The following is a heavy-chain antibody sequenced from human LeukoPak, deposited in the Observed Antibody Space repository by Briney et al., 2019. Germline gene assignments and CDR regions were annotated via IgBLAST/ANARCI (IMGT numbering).Heavy chain of an antibody. V-gene: IGHV4-39*01. J-gene: IGHJ4*02. Sequence: SETQSLTCTVSGGSISSSSYYWGWIRQPPGKGLEWIGSIYYSGSTYYNPSLKSRITMSVDTSKNQFSLKLSSVTAADTAVYYCARPRHYYGSGFDYWGQGSLVTVSS. CDR1: GGSISSSSYY. CDR3: ARPRHYYGSGFDY. D-gene: IGHD3-10*01. CDR2: IYYSGST.